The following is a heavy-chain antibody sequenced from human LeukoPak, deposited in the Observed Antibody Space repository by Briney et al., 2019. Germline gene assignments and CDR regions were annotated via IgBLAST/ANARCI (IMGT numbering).Heavy chain of an antibody. J-gene: IGHJ6*02. CDR2: IYHSGST. CDR3: ARSGTITIGYYFAMDV. V-gene: IGHV4-59*01. Sequence: PSETLSLTCTVSGGSISSYYWSWIRQPPGKGLEWIGYIYHSGSTNYNSSLKSRVTISVDTSKSQFSLKLSSVTAADTAVYHCARSGTITIGYYFAMDVWGQGTTVTVSS. D-gene: IGHD3-16*01. CDR1: GGSISSYY.